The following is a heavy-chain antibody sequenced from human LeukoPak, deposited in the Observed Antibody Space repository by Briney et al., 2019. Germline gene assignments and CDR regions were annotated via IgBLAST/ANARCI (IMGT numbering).Heavy chain of an antibody. CDR1: GGSSSGYY. Sequence: SETLSLTCAVYGGSSSGYYWSWIRQPPGKGPEWIGEINHSGDTNYNPSLKSRLTISVDTSKNQFSLKLTSVTAADTAVYYCARADILTVGWGMDVWGQGTTVIVSS. D-gene: IGHD3-9*01. J-gene: IGHJ6*02. CDR2: INHSGDT. CDR3: ARADILTVGWGMDV. V-gene: IGHV4-34*01.